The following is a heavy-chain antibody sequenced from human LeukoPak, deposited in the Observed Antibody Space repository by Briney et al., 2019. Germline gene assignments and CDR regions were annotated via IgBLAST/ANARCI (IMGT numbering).Heavy chain of an antibody. CDR1: GFTFSSHA. CDR2: ISGSGGST. J-gene: IGHJ4*02. V-gene: IGHV3-23*01. Sequence: PGGSLRLSCAASGFTFSSHAMSWVRQAPGKGLEWVSAISGSGGSTHYADSVKGRFTISRDNSKNTLYLQMNSLRAEDTAVYYCAKLGVIVPAANDWGQGTLVTVSS. D-gene: IGHD2-2*01. CDR3: AKLGVIVPAAND.